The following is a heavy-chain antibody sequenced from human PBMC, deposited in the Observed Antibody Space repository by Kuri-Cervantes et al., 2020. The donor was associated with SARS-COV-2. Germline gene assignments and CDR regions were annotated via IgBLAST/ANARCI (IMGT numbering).Heavy chain of an antibody. V-gene: IGHV3-7*01. J-gene: IGHJ6*03. CDR1: GFTFSSYW. CDR2: IKQDGSEK. Sequence: GESLKISCAASGFTFSSYWMSWVRQAPGKGLEWVANIKQDGSEKYYVDSVKGRFTISRDNAKNSLYLQMNSLRAEDTAVYYCAREVTFHYYYYYTDVWGKGTTVTVSS. CDR3: AREVTFHYYYYYTDV. D-gene: IGHD4-23*01.